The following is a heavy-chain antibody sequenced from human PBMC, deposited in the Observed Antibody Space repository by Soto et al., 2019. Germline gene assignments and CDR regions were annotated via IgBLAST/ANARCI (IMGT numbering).Heavy chain of an antibody. Sequence: PGGSLRLSCAASGFTFSSYWMSWVRQAPGKGLEWVANIKQEGSEKYYVDSVKGRFTISRDNAKNSLYLQMNSLRAEDTAVYYCAREGWDTHIYYYYGMDVWGQGTTVTVSS. J-gene: IGHJ6*02. CDR3: AREGWDTHIYYYYGMDV. D-gene: IGHD1-26*01. V-gene: IGHV3-7*03. CDR2: IKQEGSEK. CDR1: GFTFSSYW.